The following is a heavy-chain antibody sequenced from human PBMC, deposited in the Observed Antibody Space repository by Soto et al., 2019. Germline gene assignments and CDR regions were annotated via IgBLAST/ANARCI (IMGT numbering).Heavy chain of an antibody. J-gene: IGHJ4*02. CDR3: ARTPQNGYSSGWYEYYFDY. CDR2: ISAYNGNT. V-gene: IGHV1-18*01. CDR1: GYTFTSYG. Sequence: ASVKVSCKASGYTFTSYGISWVRQAPGQGLEWMGWISAYNGNTNYAQKLQGRFTISRDNSKNTLYLQMNSLRAEDTAVYYCARTPQNGYSSGWYEYYFDYWGQGTLVTVSS. D-gene: IGHD6-19*01.